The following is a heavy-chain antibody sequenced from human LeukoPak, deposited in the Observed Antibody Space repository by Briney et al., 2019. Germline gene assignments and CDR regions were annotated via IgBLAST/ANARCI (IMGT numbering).Heavy chain of an antibody. CDR3: ARDPRSSAFAL. V-gene: IGHV3-7*01. Sequence: PGGSLRLSCAASGYNFTAFCMSWVRQTPEKGLEFVANINTYSSDKNYVDSVKGRFTISRDNAKKSLFLELNGLRSDDTAVFYGARDPRSSAFALWGQGSLVPVPT. D-gene: IGHD3-16*01. J-gene: IGHJ4*02. CDR2: INTYSSDK. CDR1: GYNFTAFC.